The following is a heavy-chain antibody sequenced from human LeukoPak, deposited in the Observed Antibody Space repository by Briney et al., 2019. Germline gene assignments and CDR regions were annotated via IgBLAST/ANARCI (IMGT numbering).Heavy chain of an antibody. J-gene: IGHJ4*02. Sequence: SETLSLTCTVSGGSLSSYYWSWIRQPPGKGLEWIGYIYYSGSTNYNPSLMSRVTISVDTSKNQFSLKLSSVTAADTAVYYCARAPSWYFFDYWGQGTLVTVSS. V-gene: IGHV4-59*01. CDR2: IYYSGST. CDR3: ARAPSWYFFDY. CDR1: GGSLSSYY.